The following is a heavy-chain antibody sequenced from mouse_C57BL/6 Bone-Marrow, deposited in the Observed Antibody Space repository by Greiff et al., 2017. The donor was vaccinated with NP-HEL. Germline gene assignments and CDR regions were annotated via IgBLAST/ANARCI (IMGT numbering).Heavy chain of an antibody. Sequence: QVQLQQSGAELARPGASVKLSCKASGYTFTSYGISWVKQRTGQGLEWIGEIYPRSGNTYYNEKFKGKATLTADKSSSKAYMELRSLTSEDSAVYFCARGTGTAWFAYWGQGTLVTVSA. J-gene: IGHJ3*01. CDR3: ARGTGTAWFAY. CDR1: GYTFTSYG. D-gene: IGHD4-1*01. V-gene: IGHV1-81*01. CDR2: IYPRSGNT.